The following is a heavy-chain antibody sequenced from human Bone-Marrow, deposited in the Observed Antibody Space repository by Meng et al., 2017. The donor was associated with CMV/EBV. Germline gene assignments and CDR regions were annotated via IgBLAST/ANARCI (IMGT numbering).Heavy chain of an antibody. Sequence: SGPTLVKPTQTLTLTCTFSGFSLSTSGVGVGWIRQPPGKALEWLALIYWNDDKRYSPSLKSRHTITKDTSKNLVVLTMTNIDPVDTATYYCANMPYGSGSYYSYDYYGMDVWGQGTTVTVSS. J-gene: IGHJ6*01. CDR1: GFSLSTSGVG. V-gene: IGHV2-5*01. CDR2: IYWNDDK. D-gene: IGHD3-10*01. CDR3: ANMPYGSGSYYSYDYYGMDV.